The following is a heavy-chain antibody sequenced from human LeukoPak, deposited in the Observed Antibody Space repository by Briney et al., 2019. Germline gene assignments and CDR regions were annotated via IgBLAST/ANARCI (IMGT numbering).Heavy chain of an antibody. CDR2: IKSKTDGGTT. V-gene: IGHV3-15*01. J-gene: IGHJ4*02. CDR1: GFTFSNAW. CDR3: TREAVTANGYFDY. Sequence: PGGSLRLSCAASGFTFSNAWMTWVRQAPGKGLEWVGRIKSKTDGGTTDYAAPVKGRFTITRDHSKHTLYLQMNSLKTEDTAVYYCTREAVTANGYFDYWGQGTLVTVSS. D-gene: IGHD2-21*02.